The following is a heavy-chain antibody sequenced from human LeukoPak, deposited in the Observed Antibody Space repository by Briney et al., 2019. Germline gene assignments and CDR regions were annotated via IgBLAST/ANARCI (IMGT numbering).Heavy chain of an antibody. CDR1: GYTFTSYY. CDR3: ARDLGPAPHFDP. V-gene: IGHV1-2*02. J-gene: IGHJ5*02. CDR2: INPNSGGT. D-gene: IGHD2-2*01. Sequence: GASVKVSCKASGYTFTSYYMHWVRQAPGQGLEWMGWINPNSGGTNYAQKFQGRVTMTRDTSISTAYMELSRLRSDDTAVYYCARDLGPAPHFDPWGQGTLVTVSS.